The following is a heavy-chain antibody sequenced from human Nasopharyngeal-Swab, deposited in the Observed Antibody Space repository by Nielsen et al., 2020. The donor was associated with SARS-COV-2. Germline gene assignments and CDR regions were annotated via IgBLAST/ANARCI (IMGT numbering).Heavy chain of an antibody. J-gene: IGHJ6*03. V-gene: IGHV4-59*12. CDR3: ASLLTYYDFWIGYLIYYYMDV. D-gene: IGHD3-3*01. CDR2: IYYIGIT. Sequence: PGKGLEWIGYIYYIGITSYHPSLKSRVTMSVDSSRNQFSLSLRSVTAADTAVYYCASLLTYYDFWIGYLIYYYMDVWGKGTTVTVSS.